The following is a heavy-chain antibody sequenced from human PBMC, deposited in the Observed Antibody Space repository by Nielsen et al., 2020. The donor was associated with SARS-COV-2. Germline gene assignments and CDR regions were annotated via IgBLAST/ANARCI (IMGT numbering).Heavy chain of an antibody. D-gene: IGHD2-2*01. CDR1: GFTFSSYA. J-gene: IGHJ4*02. V-gene: IGHV3-23*01. CDR3: AKEISGQDIVVVPAALFDY. CDR2: ISGSGGST. Sequence: LSLTCAASGFTFSSYAMSWVRQAPGKGLEWVSAISGSGGSTYYADSVKGRFTISRDNSKNTLYLQMNSLRAEDTAVYYCAKEISGQDIVVVPAALFDYWGQGTLVTVSS.